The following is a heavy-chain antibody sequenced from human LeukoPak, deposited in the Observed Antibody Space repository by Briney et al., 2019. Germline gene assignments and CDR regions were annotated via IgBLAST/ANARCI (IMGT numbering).Heavy chain of an antibody. Sequence: SETLSLTCTVSGGSISSYYWSWIRQPPGKGLEWIGYIYYSGSTNYNPSLKSRVTISVDTSKNQFSLKLSSVTAADTAVYYCARRAVVVPAALDWFDPWGQGTLVTVSS. CDR3: ARRAVVVPAALDWFDP. J-gene: IGHJ5*02. D-gene: IGHD2-2*01. V-gene: IGHV4-59*01. CDR1: GGSISSYY. CDR2: IYYSGST.